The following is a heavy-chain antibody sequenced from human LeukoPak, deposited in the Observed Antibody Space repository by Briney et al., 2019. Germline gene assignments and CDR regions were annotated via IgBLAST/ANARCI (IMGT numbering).Heavy chain of an antibody. CDR3: AKDGLAYCGGDCRDYYYYGMDV. CDR2: ISYDGSNK. V-gene: IGHV3-30*04. CDR1: GFTFSSYA. J-gene: IGHJ6*02. D-gene: IGHD2-21*02. Sequence: GGSLRLSCAASGFTFSSYAMHWVRQAPGKGLEWVAVISYDGSNKYYAGSVKGRFTISRDNSKNTLYLQMNSLRAEDTAVYYCAKDGLAYCGGDCRDYYYYGMDVWGQGTTVTVSS.